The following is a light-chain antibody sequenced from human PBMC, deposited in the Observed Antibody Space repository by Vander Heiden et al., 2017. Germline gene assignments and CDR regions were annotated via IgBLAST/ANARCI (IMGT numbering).Light chain of an antibody. CDR1: QGISNK. V-gene: IGKV1-33*01. CDR2: DAS. CDR3: QHYFTLPVT. J-gene: IGKJ5*01. Sequence: PMPQSPSSLSASVGDRVTITCQASQGISNKLSWYQHKPGEAPKVLIYDASNLRQGVPSRFSGTVSGTKFTFTITSLQPEDFATYFCQHYFTLPVTFGQGTRLDIK.